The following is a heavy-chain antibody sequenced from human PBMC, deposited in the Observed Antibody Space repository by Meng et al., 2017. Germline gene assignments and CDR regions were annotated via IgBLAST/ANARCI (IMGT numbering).Heavy chain of an antibody. CDR2: VWYDETYK. Sequence: GESLKISCAASGFTFSSYAMSWVRQAPGKGLEWVAAVWYDETYKFYADSVKGRFTISRDKSKNTVYLQMNSLRAEDTAIYYCATELGHGAGSLVFDIWGQGTMVTVSS. CDR3: ATELGHGAGSLVFDI. CDR1: GFTFSSYA. V-gene: IGHV3-33*08. D-gene: IGHD3-10*01. J-gene: IGHJ3*02.